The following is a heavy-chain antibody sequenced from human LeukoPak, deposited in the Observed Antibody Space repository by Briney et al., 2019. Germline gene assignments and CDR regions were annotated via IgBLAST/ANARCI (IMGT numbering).Heavy chain of an antibody. CDR1: GYTFTGYY. CDR2: INPNSGGT. J-gene: IGHJ4*02. CDR3: ARDNTTQLGIDY. D-gene: IGHD6-6*01. V-gene: IGHV1-2*02. Sequence: ASVKVFCKASGYTFTGYYMHWVRQAPGQGLEWMGWINPNSGGTNYAQKFQGRVTMTRDTSISTAYMELSRLRSDDTAVYYCARDNTTQLGIDYWGQGTLVTVSS.